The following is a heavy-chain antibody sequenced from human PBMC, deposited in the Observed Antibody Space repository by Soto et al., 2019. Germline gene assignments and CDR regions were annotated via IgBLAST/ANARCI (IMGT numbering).Heavy chain of an antibody. J-gene: IGHJ5*02. Sequence: QVQLQESGPGLVKPSQTLSLTCTVSGGSISSGGYYWSWIRQHPGKGLEWIGYIYYSGSTYYNPSLKSRVTISVDTSKNQCSLKLSSVTAAATAVYYCAGGRYDYIWGSYRPRWFDPWGQGTLVTVSS. CDR2: IYYSGST. D-gene: IGHD3-16*02. CDR1: GGSISSGGYY. CDR3: AGGRYDYIWGSYRPRWFDP. V-gene: IGHV4-31*03.